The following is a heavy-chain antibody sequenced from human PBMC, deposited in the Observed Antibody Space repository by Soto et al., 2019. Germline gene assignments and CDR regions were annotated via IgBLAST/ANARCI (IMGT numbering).Heavy chain of an antibody. Sequence: ASVKVSCKASGYTFTGYYMHWVRRAPGQGLEWMGWINPNSGGTNYAQKFQGRVTMTRDTSISTAYMELSRLRSDDTAVYYCARGHCSSTSCYPDYWGQGTLVTVSS. J-gene: IGHJ4*02. CDR3: ARGHCSSTSCYPDY. V-gene: IGHV1-2*02. D-gene: IGHD2-2*01. CDR2: INPNSGGT. CDR1: GYTFTGYY.